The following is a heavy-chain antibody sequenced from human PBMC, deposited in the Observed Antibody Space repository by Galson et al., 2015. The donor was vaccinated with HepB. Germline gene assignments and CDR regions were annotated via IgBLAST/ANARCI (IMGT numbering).Heavy chain of an antibody. CDR1: TFIFSPYS. CDR2: IRSKAYGGTT. CDR3: TRDLGGSGSYGVY. Sequence: SLRLSCAASTFIFSPYSMNWVRQAPGKGLEWVGFIRSKAYGGTTEYAASVKGRFTISRDDSKSIAYLQMNSLKTEDTAVYYCTRDLGGSGSYGVYWGQGTLITVSS. D-gene: IGHD3-10*01. V-gene: IGHV3-49*04. J-gene: IGHJ4*02.